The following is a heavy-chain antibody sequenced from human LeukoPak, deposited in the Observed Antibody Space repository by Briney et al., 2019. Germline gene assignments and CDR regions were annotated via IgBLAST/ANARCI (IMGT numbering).Heavy chain of an antibody. CDR2: IIPILGIA. Sequence: SVRVSCKVSGGTFSSYAISGVRQGPGQGGEWRGRIIPILGIANYAQKFHGRATITADKSTSTAYMELSSLRSEDTAVYYCAREPKDGSGSYYTYDAFDIWGQGTMVTVSS. J-gene: IGHJ3*02. V-gene: IGHV1-69*04. CDR3: AREPKDGSGSYYTYDAFDI. CDR1: GGTFSSYA. D-gene: IGHD3-10*01.